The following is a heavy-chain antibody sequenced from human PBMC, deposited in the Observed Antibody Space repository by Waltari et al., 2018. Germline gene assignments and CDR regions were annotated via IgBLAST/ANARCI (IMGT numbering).Heavy chain of an antibody. CDR2: IYPSGST. D-gene: IGHD1-1*01. J-gene: IGHJ4*02. CDR1: GGSISSGRYY. Sequence: QVQLQESGPGLVKPSQTLSLTCTVSGGSISSGRYYWSWIRQPAGKGLEWIGRIYPSGSTNYNPSLKSRVTISVDTSKNQFSLKLSSVTAADTAVYYCARWTNWNYLDYWGQGTLVTVSS. V-gene: IGHV4-61*02. CDR3: ARWTNWNYLDY.